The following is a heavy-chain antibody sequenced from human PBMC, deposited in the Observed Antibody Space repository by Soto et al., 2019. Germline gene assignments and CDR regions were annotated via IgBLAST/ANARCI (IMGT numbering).Heavy chain of an antibody. J-gene: IGHJ4*02. CDR1: GGSISSSSYY. CDR2: IYYSGST. Sequence: QLQLQESGPGQVKPSETLSLTCTVSGGSISSSSYYWGWIRQPPGKGLEWIGSIYYSGSTYYNPSLKSRVTISVDTSKNQFALKLRSVTAADTAVYYCERHRGYSDPVDYWGQGTLVTVSS. V-gene: IGHV4-39*01. D-gene: IGHD4-17*01. CDR3: ERHRGYSDPVDY.